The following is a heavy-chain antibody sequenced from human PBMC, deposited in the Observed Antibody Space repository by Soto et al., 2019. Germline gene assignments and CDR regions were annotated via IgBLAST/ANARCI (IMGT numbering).Heavy chain of an antibody. Sequence: QVQLVQSGAEVKKPGSSVKVSCKASGGTFSSYAISWVRQAPGQGLGWMGGIIPIFGTANYAQKFQGRVTITADESTSTAYMELSSLRSEDTAVYYCARVGARLVAPYYFDYWGQGTLVTVSS. V-gene: IGHV1-69*12. J-gene: IGHJ4*02. CDR2: IIPIFGTA. CDR3: ARVGARLVAPYYFDY. D-gene: IGHD6-19*01. CDR1: GGTFSSYA.